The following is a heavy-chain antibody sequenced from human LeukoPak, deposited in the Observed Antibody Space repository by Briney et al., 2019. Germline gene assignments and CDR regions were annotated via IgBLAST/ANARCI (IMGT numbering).Heavy chain of an antibody. CDR1: GFAFSRFA. J-gene: IGHJ4*02. CDR2: ISGNGHQT. D-gene: IGHD3-22*01. Sequence: QPGGSLRLSCSASGFAFSRFAMTWVRHLPGKGLDWFSTISGNGHQTYYGDSVKGRFSVSRDNSKNILYLQMDSLRADDSALYYCAKDANYYDSSGFFIPFDYWGQGTLVTVSS. CDR3: AKDANYYDSSGFFIPFDY. V-gene: IGHV3-23*01.